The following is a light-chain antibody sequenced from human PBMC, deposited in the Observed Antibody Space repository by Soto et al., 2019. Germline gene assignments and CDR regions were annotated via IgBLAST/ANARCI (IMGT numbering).Light chain of an antibody. CDR3: QQYENLPT. V-gene: IGKV1-12*01. J-gene: IGKJ5*01. Sequence: DIQMTQYPASVSASGGDVVTITFRSSEDISTRLAWYQQKPGKAPKLLIYAASSLQSGVPSRFRGSGSGTDFTFTISRLQPEDIATYYCQQYENLPTFGQGTRPAIK. CDR2: AAS. CDR1: EDISTR.